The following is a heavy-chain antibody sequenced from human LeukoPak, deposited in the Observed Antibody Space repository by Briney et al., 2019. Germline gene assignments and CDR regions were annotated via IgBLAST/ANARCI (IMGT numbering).Heavy chain of an antibody. D-gene: IGHD3-22*01. CDR1: GITFSSYA. CDR2: ISYDGSNK. CDR3: AREGEDDSSGYFGIDY. J-gene: IGHJ4*02. V-gene: IGHV3-30*04. Sequence: GGSLRLSCAASGITFSSYAMHWVRQSPGKGLEWVSVISYDGSNKYFADSVRGRFTISRDNSKNTLYLQMNSVRAEDTAIYYCAREGEDDSSGYFGIDYWGQGTLVTVSS.